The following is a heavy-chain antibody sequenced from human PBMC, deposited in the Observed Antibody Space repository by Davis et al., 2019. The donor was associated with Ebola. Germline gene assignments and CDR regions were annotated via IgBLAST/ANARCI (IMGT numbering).Heavy chain of an antibody. V-gene: IGHV4-61*01. CDR3: AIHGYSSSSGQGRSYDGFDI. J-gene: IGHJ3*02. CDR2: IYYSGST. Sequence: PSETLSLTCTVSGYSISSGYYWGWIRQPPGKGLEWIGSIYYSGSTNYNPSIKSRVTISVDTSKNQYYLKLSSVTAADTAVYYCAIHGYSSSSGQGRSYDGFDIWGQGTMVTVSS. D-gene: IGHD6-6*01. CDR1: GYSISSGYY.